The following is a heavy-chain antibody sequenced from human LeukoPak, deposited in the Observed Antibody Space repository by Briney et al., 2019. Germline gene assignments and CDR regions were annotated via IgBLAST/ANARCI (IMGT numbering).Heavy chain of an antibody. CDR2: ISSSSSYI. CDR1: GFTFSSYS. D-gene: IGHD2-8*01. V-gene: IGHV3-21*01. CDR3: ARGRNGVYYFDY. Sequence: GRSLRLSCAASGFTFSSYSMTWVRQAPGKGLEWVSSISSSSSYIYYADSVKGRFTISRDNAKNSLYLQMNSLRAEDTAVYYCARGRNGVYYFDYWGQGTLVTVSS. J-gene: IGHJ4*02.